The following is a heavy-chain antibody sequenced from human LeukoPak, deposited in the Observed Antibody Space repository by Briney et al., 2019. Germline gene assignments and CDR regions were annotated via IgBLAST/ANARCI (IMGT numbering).Heavy chain of an antibody. V-gene: IGHV3-53*01. D-gene: IGHD3-22*01. Sequence: GGSLRLSCAASGFTVSSNYMSWVRQAPGEGLEWVSVIYSGGSTYYADSVKGRFTISRDNSKNTLYLQMNSLRAEGTAVYYCARFTYYYDSSGYYWGQGTLVTVSS. CDR2: IYSGGST. CDR1: GFTVSSNY. J-gene: IGHJ4*02. CDR3: ARFTYYYDSSGYY.